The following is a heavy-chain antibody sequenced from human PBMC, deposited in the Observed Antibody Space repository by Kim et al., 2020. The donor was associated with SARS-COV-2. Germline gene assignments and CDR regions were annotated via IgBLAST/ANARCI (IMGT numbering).Heavy chain of an antibody. J-gene: IGHJ6*02. CDR1: GFTFSSYS. CDR2: ISSSSSTI. CDR3: AGYTSYYYYYGMDV. V-gene: IGHV3-48*04. D-gene: IGHD1-1*01. Sequence: GGSLRLSCAASGFTFSSYSMNWVRQAPGKGLEWVSYISSSSSTIYYADSVKGRFTISRDNAKNSLYLQMNSLRAEDTAVYYCAGYTSYYYYYGMDVWGQGTTVTVSS.